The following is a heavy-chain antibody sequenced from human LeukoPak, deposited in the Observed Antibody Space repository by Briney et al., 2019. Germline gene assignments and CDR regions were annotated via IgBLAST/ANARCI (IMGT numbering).Heavy chain of an antibody. CDR1: GGSISSSLYH. D-gene: IGHD3/OR15-3a*01. J-gene: IGHJ5*02. Sequence: SETLSLTCTVSGGSISSSLYHWGWIRQSPGKNLEWLGSIYYTGTTHYNPSLKSRVTISVDTSKNQFSLNLSSVTTADTAVYYCARQEIGLRSFDPWGQGTLVTVSS. CDR3: ARQEIGLRSFDP. V-gene: IGHV4-39*01. CDR2: IYYTGTT.